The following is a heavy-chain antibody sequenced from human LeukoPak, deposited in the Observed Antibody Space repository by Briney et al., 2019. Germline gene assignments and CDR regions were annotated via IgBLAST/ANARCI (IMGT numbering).Heavy chain of an antibody. J-gene: IGHJ4*02. CDR1: GGSISSGGYY. Sequence: NPSQTLSLTCTVSGGSISSGGYYWSWIRQHPGKGLEWIGYIYYSGGTYYNPSLKSRVTISVDTSKNRFSLKLSSVTAADTAVYYCARVSSSSWYQFDYWGQGTLVTVSS. D-gene: IGHD6-13*01. CDR3: ARVSSSSWYQFDY. V-gene: IGHV4-31*03. CDR2: IYYSGGT.